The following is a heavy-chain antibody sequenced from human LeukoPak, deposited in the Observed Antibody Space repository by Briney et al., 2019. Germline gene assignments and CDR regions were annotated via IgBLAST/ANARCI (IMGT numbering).Heavy chain of an antibody. CDR1: GGYISSYY. CDR2: INYSGST. D-gene: IGHD1-14*01. V-gene: IGHV4-59*01. J-gene: IGHJ5*02. Sequence: PSETLSLTCSVSGGYISSYYWSWIRQPPGKGLGWIGIINYSGSTKYNPSIKSRVSISVDTSKNQFSLRLTSVTVADTAVYFCARVPNAPKIEPNWFDPWGQGTLVTVSS. CDR3: ARVPNAPKIEPNWFDP.